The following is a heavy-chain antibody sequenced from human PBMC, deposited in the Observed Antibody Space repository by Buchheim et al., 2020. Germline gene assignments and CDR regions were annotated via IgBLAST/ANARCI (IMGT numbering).Heavy chain of an antibody. CDR2: IDMSGTSI. J-gene: IGHJ5*02. CDR3: ARGGTGNSDNWFGP. V-gene: IGHV3-48*03. Sequence: VQLVESGGGLVKPGGSLRLSCVVSGFTFTNYQMNWVRQAPGKGLEWVSYIDMSGTSIYYADSVKGRFTVSRDNAKNSLYLQMNSLRAEDTAVYYCARGGTGNSDNWFGPWGQGTL. D-gene: IGHD3/OR15-3a*01. CDR1: GFTFTNYQ.